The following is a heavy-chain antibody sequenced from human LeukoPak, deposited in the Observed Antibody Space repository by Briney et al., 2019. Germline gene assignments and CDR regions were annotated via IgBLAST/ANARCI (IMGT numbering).Heavy chain of an antibody. V-gene: IGHV3-23*01. D-gene: IGHD3-9*01. CDR1: GFSFSNYA. J-gene: IGHJ4*02. CDR3: AKGGDDDVVTGYYVSDD. Sequence: GGSLRLSCAASGFSFSNYALSWVRQAPGKGLEWVSDISDSGGNTYYADSVKGRFTISRDNSKNTVFLQMNSVRAEDTAVYYCAKGGDDDVVTGYYVSDDWGQRTLVTVSS. CDR2: ISDSGGNT.